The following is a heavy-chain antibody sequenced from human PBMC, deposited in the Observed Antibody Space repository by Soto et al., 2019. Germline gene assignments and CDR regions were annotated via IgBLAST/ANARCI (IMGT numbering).Heavy chain of an antibody. V-gene: IGHV3-23*01. D-gene: IGHD4-17*01. CDR1: GFSFSTYP. CDR3: AKILSTVTTYYYGMDA. J-gene: IGHJ6*02. CDR2: ISGSGDKT. Sequence: GFLSLSCAASGFSFSTYPMVWVRQAPGKRLEAVSSISGSGDKTYYKDSVKGRFTISRDNSKNTVDLQMNSLRPEDTAVYYCAKILSTVTTYYYGMDAWGQGTTVTVSS.